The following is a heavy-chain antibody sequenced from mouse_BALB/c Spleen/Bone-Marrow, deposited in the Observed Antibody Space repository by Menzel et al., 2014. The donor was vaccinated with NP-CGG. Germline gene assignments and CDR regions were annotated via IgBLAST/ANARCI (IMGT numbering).Heavy chain of an antibody. J-gene: IGHJ3*01. D-gene: IGHD1-1*01. CDR1: GFNIKDTY. V-gene: IGHV14-3*02. Sequence: EVQLQQSGAELVKPGALVKLSCTASGFNIKDTYMHWVKQRPEQGLEWIGRIDPANGNTKYDPKFQGKATITADTSSNTAYLQLSSLTSEDTAVYYCASYYYGSSGFAYWGQGTLVTVSA. CDR2: IDPANGNT. CDR3: ASYYYGSSGFAY.